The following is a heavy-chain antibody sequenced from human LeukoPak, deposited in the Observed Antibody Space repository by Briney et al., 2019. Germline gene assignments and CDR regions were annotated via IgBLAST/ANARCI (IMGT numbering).Heavy chain of an antibody. J-gene: IGHJ6*03. CDR2: INPNSGGT. Sequence: ASVKVSCKASGYTFTGYYMHWVRHAPGQGLEWMGWINPNSGGTNYAQKFQGRVTMTRYTSISTAYMELSRLRSDDTAVYYCARDRSGYCTNGVCSSHPYYSYYYMDVWGKGTTVTVSS. CDR3: ARDRSGYCTNGVCSSHPYYSYYYMDV. CDR1: GYTFTGYY. D-gene: IGHD2-8*01. V-gene: IGHV1-2*02.